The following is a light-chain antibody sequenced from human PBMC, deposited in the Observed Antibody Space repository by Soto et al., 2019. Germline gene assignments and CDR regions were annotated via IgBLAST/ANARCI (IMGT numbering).Light chain of an antibody. J-gene: IGLJ7*01. CDR2: RNN. Sequence: QSVLTQPPSASGTPGQRVTISCSGSSSNIGSNFVYWYQQLPGTAPKLLIYRNNQRPSGVPDRFSGSKSGTSASLALSGLGSEDEADYYCAAWDDRLSGPVFGGGTQLTVL. CDR3: AAWDDRLSGPV. V-gene: IGLV1-47*01. CDR1: SSNIGSNF.